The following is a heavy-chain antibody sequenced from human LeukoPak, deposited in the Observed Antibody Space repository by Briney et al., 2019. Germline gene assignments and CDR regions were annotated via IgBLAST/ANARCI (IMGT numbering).Heavy chain of an antibody. D-gene: IGHD3-22*01. CDR2: ISNDGGGT. CDR1: GFIFNNYG. J-gene: IGHJ4*02. Sequence: GGSLRLSCAASGFIFNNYGLVWVRQAPGKGLEWVSAISNDGGGTTYADFVKGRFSVSRDNSKNTLFLQMNSLRAEDTALYHGAKGSSGYFFDLWGQGTLVTVSS. CDR3: AKGSSGYFFDL. V-gene: IGHV3-23*01.